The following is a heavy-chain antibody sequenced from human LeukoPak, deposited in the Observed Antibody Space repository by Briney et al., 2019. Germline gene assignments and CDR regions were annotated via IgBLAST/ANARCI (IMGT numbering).Heavy chain of an antibody. V-gene: IGHV1-2*02. Sequence: GASVKVSCKASGYTFTGYYMHWVRQAPGQGLEWMGWINPNSGDTNYAQKFQGRVTMTRDTSTGTAYMELSRLRSDDTALYYCASSGDTSIQYWGQGTLVTVSS. CDR3: ASSGDTSIQY. J-gene: IGHJ4*02. CDR2: INPNSGDT. D-gene: IGHD5-18*01. CDR1: GYTFTGYY.